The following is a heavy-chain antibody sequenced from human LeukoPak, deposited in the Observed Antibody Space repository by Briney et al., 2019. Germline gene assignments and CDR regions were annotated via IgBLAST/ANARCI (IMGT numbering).Heavy chain of an antibody. CDR3: AKAHSSTWYLSFDY. V-gene: IGHV3-9*01. CDR2: ISWNSGSI. D-gene: IGHD6-13*01. CDR1: GFTFDDYA. J-gene: IGHJ4*02. Sequence: GGPLRLSCAASGFTFDDYAMHWVRQAPGKGLEWVSGISWNSGSIGYADSVNGRFTISRDNAKNSLYLQMNSLRPEDTALYYCAKAHSSTWYLSFDYWGQGTLVTVSS.